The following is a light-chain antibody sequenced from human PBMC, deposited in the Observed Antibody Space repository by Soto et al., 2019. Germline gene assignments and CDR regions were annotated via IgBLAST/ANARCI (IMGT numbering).Light chain of an antibody. J-gene: IGKJ1*01. CDR1: QSVSSRS. CDR2: GAS. V-gene: IGKV3-20*01. CDR3: QQYESSPLT. Sequence: EIVLTQSPGTLSLSPGERATLSCRASQSVSSRSLAWYQQKPGQAPRLLIYGASSRATGIPDRFSGSGSGTDFTLTISRLEPEDFAVYYCQQYESSPLTFGQGTKVEIK.